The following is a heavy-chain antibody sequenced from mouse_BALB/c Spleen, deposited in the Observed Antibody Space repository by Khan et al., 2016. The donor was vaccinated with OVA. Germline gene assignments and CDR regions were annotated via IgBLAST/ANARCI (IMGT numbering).Heavy chain of an antibody. V-gene: IGHV2-6-5*01. CDR2: IWGGGST. CDR3: AKGVWSYYYTLDY. Sequence: QVQLKESGPGLVARSQNLSITCTVSGFSLSDYGVSWIRQPPGKGLEWLGVIWGGGSTYYNSALRSRLSISKDNSKSQVFLKMSSLQSDDTAMFYCAKGVWSYYYTLDYWGQGTSVTVSS. CDR1: GFSLSDYG. J-gene: IGHJ4*01.